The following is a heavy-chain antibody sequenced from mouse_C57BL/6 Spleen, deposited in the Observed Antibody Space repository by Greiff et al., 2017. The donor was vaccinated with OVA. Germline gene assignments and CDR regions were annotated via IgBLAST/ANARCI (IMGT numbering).Heavy chain of an antibody. Sequence: VQLQQSGAELVRPGASVKLSCKASGYTFTDYYINWVKQRPGQGLEWIARIYPGSGNTYYNEKFKGKATLTAEKSSSTAYMQLSSLTSEDSAVYFCAREGGGYFDVWGTGTTVTVSS. J-gene: IGHJ1*03. CDR3: AREGGGYFDV. V-gene: IGHV1-76*01. CDR2: IYPGSGNT. D-gene: IGHD1-1*02. CDR1: GYTFTDYY.